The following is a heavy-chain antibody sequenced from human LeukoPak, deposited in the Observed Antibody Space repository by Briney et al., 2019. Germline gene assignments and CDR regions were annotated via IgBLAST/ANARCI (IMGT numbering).Heavy chain of an antibody. V-gene: IGHV3-74*01. CDR2: INSDGSRT. D-gene: IGHD6-13*01. CDR1: EFTFSSYW. CDR3: AKSLLFLTYSSSWYAGDY. Sequence: GGSLRLSCAASEFTFSSYWMSWVRQAPGKGLVWVSRINSDGSRTNYADSVKGRFTISRDNAKNTLYLQMNSLRAEDTAVYYCAKSLLFLTYSSSWYAGDYWGQGTLVTVSS. J-gene: IGHJ4*02.